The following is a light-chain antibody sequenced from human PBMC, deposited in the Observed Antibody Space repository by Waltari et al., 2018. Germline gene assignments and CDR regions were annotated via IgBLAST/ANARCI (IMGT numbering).Light chain of an antibody. J-gene: IGKJ2*01. CDR1: QSISTW. V-gene: IGKV1-5*03. CDR2: QAS. Sequence: DIQMTQSPSTLSASVGDRVTITCRASQSISTWLAWDQQKPGKAPKLLIYQASSLESGVPSRFSCSGSGTEFTLTISSLQPDDFATYYCQQYNTYSRTFGQGTKLEIK. CDR3: QQYNTYSRT.